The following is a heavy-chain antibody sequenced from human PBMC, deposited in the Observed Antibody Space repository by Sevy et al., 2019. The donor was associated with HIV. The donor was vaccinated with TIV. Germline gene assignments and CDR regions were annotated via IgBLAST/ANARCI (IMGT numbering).Heavy chain of an antibody. CDR3: ARENIVGVTAIRRRGFDI. D-gene: IGHD2-21*02. CDR2: VYYSGSR. V-gene: IGHV4-30-4*01. J-gene: IGHJ3*02. Sequence: SETLSLTCTVSGGSISSGDYYWSWIRQPPGKGLEWIGYVYYSGSRYYNPSLRNRITISVDTSKNQFSLNLSSVTAADTAIYYCARENIVGVTAIRRRGFDIWGQGTMVTVSS. CDR1: GGSISSGDYY.